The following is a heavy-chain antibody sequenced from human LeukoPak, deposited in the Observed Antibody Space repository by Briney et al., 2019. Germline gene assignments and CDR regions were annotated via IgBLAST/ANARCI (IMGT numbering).Heavy chain of an antibody. J-gene: IGHJ3*02. CDR1: GGSISSGGYS. CDR2: IYYSGTT. D-gene: IGHD5-12*01. CDR3: AREDDSGYDDAFDI. V-gene: IGHV4-30-4*07. Sequence: PSETLSLTCTVSGGSISSGGYSWSWIRQPPGKGLEWIGYIYYSGTTYYNPSLKSRVTMSVDTSKNHFSLKLSSVTAADTAVYYCAREDDSGYDDAFDIWGQGTVVTVSS.